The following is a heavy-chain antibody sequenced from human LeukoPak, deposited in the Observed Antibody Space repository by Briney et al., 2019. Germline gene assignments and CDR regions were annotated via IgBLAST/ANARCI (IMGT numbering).Heavy chain of an antibody. CDR3: ARETVVGANVY. D-gene: IGHD1-26*01. V-gene: IGHV1-2*02. CDR2: INPNSGGT. J-gene: IGHJ4*02. Sequence: ASVKVSCKASGYTFTGYYMHWVRQAPGQGLEWMGWINPNSGGTNYAQKFQGRVTMTRDTSLSTAYMNMSRLTSDDTAVYYCARETVVGANVYWGQGTLVTVSS. CDR1: GYTFTGYY.